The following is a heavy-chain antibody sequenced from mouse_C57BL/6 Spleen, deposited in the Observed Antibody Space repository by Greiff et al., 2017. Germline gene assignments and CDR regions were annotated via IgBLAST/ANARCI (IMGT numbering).Heavy chain of an antibody. CDR2: IRLKSDNYAT. J-gene: IGHJ3*01. V-gene: IGHV6-3*01. CDR3: TVYYYGSSYEWFAY. CDR1: GFTISNYW. Sequence: EVHLVESGGGLVQPGGSMKLSCVASGFTISNYWMNWVRQSPETGLEWVAQIRLKSDNYATHYAESVKGRFTISRDDSNSSVYLQMNNLRAEDTGIYYCTVYYYGSSYEWFAYWGQGTMVTVSA. D-gene: IGHD1-1*01.